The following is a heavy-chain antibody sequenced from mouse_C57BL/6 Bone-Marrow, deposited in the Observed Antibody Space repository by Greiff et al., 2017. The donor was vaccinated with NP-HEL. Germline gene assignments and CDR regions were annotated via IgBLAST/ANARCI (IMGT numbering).Heavy chain of an antibody. V-gene: IGHV5-4*03. CDR3: ARVGDDYDGYWYFDV. Sequence: EVKLMESGGGLVKPGGSLKLSCAASGFTFSSYAMSWVRQTPEKRLEWVATISDGGSYTYYPDNVKGRFTISRDNAKNNLYLQMSHLKSEDTAMYYCARVGDDYDGYWYFDVWGTGTTVTVSS. CDR2: ISDGGSYT. CDR1: GFTFSSYA. D-gene: IGHD2-4*01. J-gene: IGHJ1*03.